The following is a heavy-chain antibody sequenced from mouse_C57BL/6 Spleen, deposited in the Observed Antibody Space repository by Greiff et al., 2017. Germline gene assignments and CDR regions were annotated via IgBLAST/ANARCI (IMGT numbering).Heavy chain of an antibody. D-gene: IGHD1-1*01. J-gene: IGHJ1*03. Sequence: VQLQQSGAELVRPGTSVKVSCKASGYAFTNYLIEWVKQRPGQGLEWIGVINPGSGGTNYNEKFKGKATLTADKSSSTAYMQLSSLTSEDSAVYFCARRGDYYYGSSYGYFDVWGTGTTVTVSS. V-gene: IGHV1-54*01. CDR2: INPGSGGT. CDR3: ARRGDYYYGSSYGYFDV. CDR1: GYAFTNYL.